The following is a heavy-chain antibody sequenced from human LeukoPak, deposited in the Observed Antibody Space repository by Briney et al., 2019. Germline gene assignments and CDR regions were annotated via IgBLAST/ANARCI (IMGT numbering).Heavy chain of an antibody. D-gene: IGHD3-10*01. V-gene: IGHV4-34*01. Sequence: SETLSLTCAVYGGSFSGYYWSWIRQPPGKGLEWIGEINHSGSTNYNPSLKSRVTISVDTSKNQFSLKLSSVTAADTAVYYCARVTILFGESYWGQGTLVTVSS. CDR1: GGSFSGYY. CDR3: ARVTILFGESY. CDR2: INHSGST. J-gene: IGHJ4*02.